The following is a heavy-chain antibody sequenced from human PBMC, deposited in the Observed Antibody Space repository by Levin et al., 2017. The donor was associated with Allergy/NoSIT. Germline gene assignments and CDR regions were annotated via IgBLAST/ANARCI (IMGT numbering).Heavy chain of an antibody. CDR1: GFTFNKNA. V-gene: IGHV3-64D*06. CDR2: ISNNGGRT. J-gene: IGHJ4*02. Sequence: GGSLRLSCSASGFTFNKNAMQWVRQAPGKGLEHVSAISNNGGRTYYTDSVKGRFTISRDNSKNTLYLQMSSLRPEDTAMYFCVKNGDYGELGYWGQGTLVTVSS. D-gene: IGHD4-17*01. CDR3: VKNGDYGELGY.